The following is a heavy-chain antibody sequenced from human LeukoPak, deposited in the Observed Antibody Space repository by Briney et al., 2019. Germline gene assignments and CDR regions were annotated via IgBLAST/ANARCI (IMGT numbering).Heavy chain of an antibody. V-gene: IGHV1-2*02. Sequence: ASVKVSCKASGYTFTGYYMHWVRQAPGQGLEWMGWINPNSGGTNYAQKFQDRVTITADKSTSTAYMKLSSLRSEDTAVYYCARVGGSNPYYHYYYYMDVWGKGTTVTVSS. D-gene: IGHD4-11*01. CDR1: GYTFTGYY. CDR3: ARVGGSNPYYHYYYYMDV. J-gene: IGHJ6*03. CDR2: INPNSGGT.